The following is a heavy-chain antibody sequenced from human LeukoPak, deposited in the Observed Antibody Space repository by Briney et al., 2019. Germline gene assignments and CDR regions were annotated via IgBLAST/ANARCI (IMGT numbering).Heavy chain of an antibody. CDR1: GGSISSYY. CDR2: IYTSGST. CDR3: ARGVSLVGTTVTSYYYYYMDV. J-gene: IGHJ6*03. D-gene: IGHD4-11*01. Sequence: SETLSLTCTVSGGSISSYYWSWIRQPAGKGLEWIGRIYTSGSTNYNPSLKSRATISVDKSKNQFSLKLSSVTAADTAVYYCARGVSLVGTTVTSYYYYYMDVWGKGTTVTVSS. V-gene: IGHV4-4*07.